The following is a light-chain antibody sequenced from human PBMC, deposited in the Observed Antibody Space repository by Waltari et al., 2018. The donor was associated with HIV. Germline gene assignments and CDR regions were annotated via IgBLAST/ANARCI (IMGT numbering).Light chain of an antibody. CDR3: QQYNNWPRT. CDR2: GAS. V-gene: IGKV3-15*01. CDR1: QSVSSN. J-gene: IGKJ1*01. Sequence: EIVMTQFPATLSVSPGERATLSCRASQSVSSNLAWYQQKPGQAPRLLIYGASTRATGIPARFSGSGSGTEFTRTSSSLQSGEFAVYHCQQYNNWPRTFGQGAKVEFK.